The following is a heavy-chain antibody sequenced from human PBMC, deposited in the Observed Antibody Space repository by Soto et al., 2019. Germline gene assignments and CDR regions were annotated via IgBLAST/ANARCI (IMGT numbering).Heavy chain of an antibody. CDR3: AEDRYGGGSSSFDY. CDR1: GFTFSSYG. Sequence: QVQLVESGGGVVQPGRSLRLSCAASGFTFSSYGMHWVRQAPGKGLEWVAVISYDGSNKYYADSVKGRLTISRDNSKNTLYLQMNSLRAEDTAVYYCAEDRYGGGSSSFDYWGQGTLVTVSS. V-gene: IGHV3-30*18. CDR2: ISYDGSNK. D-gene: IGHD2-15*01. J-gene: IGHJ4*02.